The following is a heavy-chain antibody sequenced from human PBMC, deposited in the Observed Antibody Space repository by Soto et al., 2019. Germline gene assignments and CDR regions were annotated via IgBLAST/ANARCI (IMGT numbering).Heavy chain of an antibody. CDR1: GDSVSSGNYY. V-gene: IGHV4-61*01. CDR2: VYFSGST. Sequence: SETLSLTCTVSGDSVSSGNYYWSWIRQPPGKGLEWIGYVYFSGSTNYNPSLKSRVTMSLDTSRNLFSLRLESVTAADTAVYYCARHCGLGEQLCTTDYGMDVWGQGTTVTVSS. CDR3: ARHCGLGEQLCTTDYGMDV. J-gene: IGHJ6*02. D-gene: IGHD5-18*01.